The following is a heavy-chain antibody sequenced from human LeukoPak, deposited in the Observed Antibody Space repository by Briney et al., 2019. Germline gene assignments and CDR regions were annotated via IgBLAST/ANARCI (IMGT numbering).Heavy chain of an antibody. J-gene: IGHJ4*02. V-gene: IGHV3-73*01. D-gene: IGHD3-10*01. Sequence: TGGSLKLSCAASGFTFSGSAMHWVRQASGKGLEWVSRIRSKANSYATAYAASVKGRFTISRDDSKNTAYLQMNSLKTEDTAVYYCTTTMVRGFFDYWGQGTLVTVSS. CDR1: GFTFSGSA. CDR3: TTTMVRGFFDY. CDR2: IRSKANSYAT.